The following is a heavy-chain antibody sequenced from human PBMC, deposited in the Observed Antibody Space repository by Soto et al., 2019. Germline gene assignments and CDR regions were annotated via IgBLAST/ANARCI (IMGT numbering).Heavy chain of an antibody. J-gene: IGHJ5*02. V-gene: IGHV3-33*01. CDR2: IWYDGSKK. CDR1: GFTFRNYG. CDR3: ARDVRSRRYDL. D-gene: IGHD3-10*02. Sequence: QVRLVESGGGVVQPGRSLRLSCAASGFTFRNYGMHWVRQAPGKGLEWLAVIWYDGSKKYYADSVKGRFTISRDNSKHTLYREMDSLRDEDTAVYYCARDVRSRRYDLWGQGSLVIVSS.